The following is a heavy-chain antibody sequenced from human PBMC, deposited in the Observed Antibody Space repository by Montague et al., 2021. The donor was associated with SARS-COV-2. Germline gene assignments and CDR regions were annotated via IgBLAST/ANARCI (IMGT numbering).Heavy chain of an antibody. CDR2: ICYSGST. CDR3: ARGGYYDYAFDI. Sequence: SETLSLTCTVSGGSISSYYWSWIRQPPGKGLEWIGYICYSGSTNYNPSLKSRVTISVDTSKNQFSLKLSSVTAADTAVYYCARGGYYDYAFDIWGQGTMVTVSS. D-gene: IGHD3-22*01. J-gene: IGHJ3*02. CDR1: GGSISSYY. V-gene: IGHV4-59*01.